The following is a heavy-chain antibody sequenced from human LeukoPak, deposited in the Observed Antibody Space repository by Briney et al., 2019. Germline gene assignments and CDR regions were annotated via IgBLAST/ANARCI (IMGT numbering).Heavy chain of an antibody. Sequence: GGSLRLSCAASGFTFIRYSMHWVRQAPGKGLEWVALIWYDGTNQYYADSVKGRFTISRDNSRNILYLQMNTLRCEATALNYWGKGDGREGYNGVESWGEGGQVAVSS. V-gene: IGHV3-33*06. CDR2: IWYDGTNQ. CDR1: GFTFIRYS. J-gene: IGHJ5*02. D-gene: IGHD5-24*01. CDR3: GKGDGREGYNGVES.